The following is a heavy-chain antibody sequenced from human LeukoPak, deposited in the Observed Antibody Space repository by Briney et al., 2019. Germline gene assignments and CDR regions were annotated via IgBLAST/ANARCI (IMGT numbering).Heavy chain of an antibody. CDR2: ISSSSSYI. Sequence: GGSLRLSCAASGFIFSSYSMNWVRQAPGKGLEWVSSISSSSSYIYYADSVKGRFTISRDNAKNSLYLQMNSLRAEDTAVYYCARESPPIAARTFDYWGQGTLVTVSS. CDR3: ARESPPIAARTFDY. D-gene: IGHD6-6*01. V-gene: IGHV3-21*01. J-gene: IGHJ4*02. CDR1: GFIFSSYS.